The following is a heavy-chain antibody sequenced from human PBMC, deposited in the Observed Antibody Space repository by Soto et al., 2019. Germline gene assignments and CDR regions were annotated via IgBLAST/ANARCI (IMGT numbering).Heavy chain of an antibody. Sequence: EVQLLESGGGLVQPGGSLRLSCAASGFTFSSYAMSWVRQAPGKGLEWVSAISGSGGSTYYADSVKGRFTISRDNSKNTLYLQMNSLRAEDTAVYYCAKGGADSSGYQYYYYYYGMDVWGQGTTVTVSS. V-gene: IGHV3-23*01. CDR2: ISGSGGST. D-gene: IGHD3-22*01. CDR3: AKGGADSSGYQYYYYYYGMDV. J-gene: IGHJ6*02. CDR1: GFTFSSYA.